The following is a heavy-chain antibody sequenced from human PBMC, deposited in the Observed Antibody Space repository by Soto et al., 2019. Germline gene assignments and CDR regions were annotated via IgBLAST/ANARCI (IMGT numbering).Heavy chain of an antibody. CDR3: ARRPKGLLDHFDP. J-gene: IGHJ5*02. D-gene: IGHD2-2*02. CDR2: IYPGDSDT. CDR1: GYSFTSDW. V-gene: IGHV5-51*01. Sequence: GEALKISCKGSGYSFTSDWISWVRQMPGKGLEWMGIIYPGDSDTRYSPSFQAQVTISADKSINTAYLQWNSLKASDTAIYYCARRPKGLLDHFDPWGQGTLVTVSS.